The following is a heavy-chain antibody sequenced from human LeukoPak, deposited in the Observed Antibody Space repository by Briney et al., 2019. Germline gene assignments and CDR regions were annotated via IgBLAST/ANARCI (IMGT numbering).Heavy chain of an antibody. CDR1: GDSINSNNYY. CDR2: IYSSGRT. J-gene: IGHJ4*02. D-gene: IGHD3-10*01. V-gene: IGHV4-61*02. Sequence: SETLSLTCTVSGDSINSNNYYWSWIRQPAGKGLEWIGRIYSSGRTNYNPSLKSRVTISVDTSKNQFSLKLSSVTAADTAVYYCARGKEVITMLRGLKPGYYFDYWGQGTLVTVSS. CDR3: ARGKEVITMLRGLKPGYYFDY.